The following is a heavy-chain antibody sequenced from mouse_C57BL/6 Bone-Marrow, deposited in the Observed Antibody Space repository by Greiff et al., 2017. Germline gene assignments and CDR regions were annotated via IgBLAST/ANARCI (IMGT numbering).Heavy chain of an antibody. D-gene: IGHD3-2*02. CDR3: ARSGACAGFAY. Sequence: VQLQESGAELVRPGTSVKMSCKASGYTFTNYWIGWAKQRPGHGLEWIGDIYPGGGYTNYNEKFKGKATLTADKSSSTAYMQFSSLTSEDSALYYWARSGACAGFAYWGQGTLVTVSA. J-gene: IGHJ3*01. CDR2: IYPGGGYT. V-gene: IGHV1-63*01. CDR1: GYTFTNYW.